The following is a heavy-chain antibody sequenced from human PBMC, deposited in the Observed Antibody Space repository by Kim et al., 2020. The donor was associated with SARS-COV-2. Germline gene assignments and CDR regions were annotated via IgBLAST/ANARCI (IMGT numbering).Heavy chain of an antibody. CDR2: IYYSGST. J-gene: IGHJ3*02. Sequence: SETLSLTCTVSGGSISSGGYYWSWIRQHQGKGLEGIGYIYYSGSTYYNPSLKSRVTISVDTCKNQFSLKLSTVTAADTAVYYCARGDTIFGVVINAFDIWGQGTMVTVSS. CDR3: ARGDTIFGVVINAFDI. D-gene: IGHD3-3*01. V-gene: IGHV4-31*03. CDR1: GGSISSGGYY.